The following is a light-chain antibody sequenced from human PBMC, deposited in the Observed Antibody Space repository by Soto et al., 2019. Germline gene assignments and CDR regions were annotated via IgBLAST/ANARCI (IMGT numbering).Light chain of an antibody. CDR3: QHYDIWPLT. J-gene: IGKJ4*01. CDR2: AAS. CDR1: QSVRSN. V-gene: IGKV3-15*01. Sequence: EIVMTQSPATLSVSPGERATLSCRAIQSVRSNLAWHQQKPGQAPRLLIYAASTRATGVPARFSGSGSGAEFTLTISDLQSEDFAVYFCQHYDIWPLTFGGGTKVDIK.